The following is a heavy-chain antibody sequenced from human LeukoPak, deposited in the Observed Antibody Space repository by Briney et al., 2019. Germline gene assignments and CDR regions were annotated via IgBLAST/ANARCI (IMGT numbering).Heavy chain of an antibody. D-gene: IGHD6-19*01. CDR3: ARPGSTSGWYYFDF. J-gene: IGHJ4*02. CDR1: GGSISSSGYY. Sequence: PSETLSLTCTVSGGSISSSGYYWGWIRQPPGKGLEYIGSIFYSGSTYYNPSLKSRVTISVDTSRNQFSLQLSSVTAADTAVYHCARPGSTSGWYYFDFWGQGTLVTVSS. CDR2: IFYSGST. V-gene: IGHV4-39*01.